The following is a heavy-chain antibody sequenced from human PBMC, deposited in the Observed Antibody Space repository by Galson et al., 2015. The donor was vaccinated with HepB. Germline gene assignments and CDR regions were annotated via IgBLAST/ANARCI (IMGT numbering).Heavy chain of an antibody. CDR2: TYYRSKWYN. J-gene: IGHJ4*02. V-gene: IGHV6-1*01. Sequence: CAISGDSVSNNHAAWNWIRQSPSRGLEWLGRTYYRSKWYNDYAVSVKGRITINPDTSKNQFSLQLNSMTPEDTAVYYCVRDGIRVFDYWGQGTLVTVS. D-gene: IGHD1-26*01. CDR1: GDSVSNNHAA. CDR3: VRDGIRVFDY.